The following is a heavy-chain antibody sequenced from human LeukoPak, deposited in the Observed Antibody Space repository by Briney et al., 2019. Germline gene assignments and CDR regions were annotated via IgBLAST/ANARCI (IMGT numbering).Heavy chain of an antibody. CDR3: ARHENWGGPDY. CDR1: GGSIGSSSYC. D-gene: IGHD7-27*01. J-gene: IGHJ4*02. V-gene: IGHV4-39*01. Sequence: PSETLSLTCTVSGGSIGSSSYCWAWVRQPPGKGLEWIGTIYYTGSTYYNPSLKSRVTISVDTSKNQFSLKLSSVTAADTAVYYCARHENWGGPDYWGQGTLVTVSS. CDR2: IYYTGST.